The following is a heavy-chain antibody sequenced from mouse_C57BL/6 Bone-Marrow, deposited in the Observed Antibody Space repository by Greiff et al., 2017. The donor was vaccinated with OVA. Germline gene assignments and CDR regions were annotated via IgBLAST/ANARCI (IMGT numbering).Heavy chain of an antibody. CDR2: IYPRSGNT. CDR3: AREGEGYFDY. Sequence: QVQLKESGAELARPGASVKLSCKASGYTFTSYGISWVKQRTGQGLEWIGEIYPRSGNTYYNEKFKGKATLTADKSSSTAYMELRSLTSEDSAVYFCAREGEGYFDYWGQGTTLTVPS. CDR1: GYTFTSYG. V-gene: IGHV1-81*01. J-gene: IGHJ2*01.